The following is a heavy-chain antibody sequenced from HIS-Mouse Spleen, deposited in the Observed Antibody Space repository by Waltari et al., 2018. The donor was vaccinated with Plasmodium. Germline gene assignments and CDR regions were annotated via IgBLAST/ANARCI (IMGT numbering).Heavy chain of an antibody. V-gene: IGHV3-30*04. CDR1: GFTFSSYA. Sequence: QVQLVESGGGVVQPGRSLSLSCAASGFTFSSYAMHWVRQAPGKGLEWVAVISYDGSNKYYADSVKGRFTISRDNSKNTLYLQMNSLRAEDTAVYYCARSHFRFLEWLFDYWGQGTLVTVSS. J-gene: IGHJ4*02. CDR2: ISYDGSNK. CDR3: ARSHFRFLEWLFDY. D-gene: IGHD3-3*01.